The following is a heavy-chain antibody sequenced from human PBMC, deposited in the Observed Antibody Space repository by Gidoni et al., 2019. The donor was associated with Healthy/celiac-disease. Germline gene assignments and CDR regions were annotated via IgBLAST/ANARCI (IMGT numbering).Heavy chain of an antibody. CDR3: ARDRRDEYSSSSSSVFNY. V-gene: IGHV3-21*01. D-gene: IGHD6-6*01. J-gene: IGHJ4*02. CDR1: RFTFSSYS. Sequence: EVQLVESGGGLVKPGGSLSPSCAASRFTFSSYSINWVRQAPGKGLEWVSSISSSSSYIYYADSVKGRFTISRDNAKNSLYLQMNSLRAEDTAVYYCARDRRDEYSSSSSSVFNYWGQGTLVTVSS. CDR2: ISSSSSYI.